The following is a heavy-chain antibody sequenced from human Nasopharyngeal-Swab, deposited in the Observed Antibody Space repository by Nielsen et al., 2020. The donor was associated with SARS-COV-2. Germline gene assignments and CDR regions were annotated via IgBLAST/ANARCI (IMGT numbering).Heavy chain of an antibody. V-gene: IGHV3-21*01. CDR3: ARDGAAVAGGLDY. D-gene: IGHD6-19*01. CDR1: GFTFSSYS. Sequence: GESLKISCAASGFTFSSYSMNWVRQAPGKGPEWVSSISSSSSYIYYADSVKGRFTISRDNAKNSLYLQMNSLRAEDTAVYYCARDGAAVAGGLDYWGQGTLVTVSS. J-gene: IGHJ4*02. CDR2: ISSSSSYI.